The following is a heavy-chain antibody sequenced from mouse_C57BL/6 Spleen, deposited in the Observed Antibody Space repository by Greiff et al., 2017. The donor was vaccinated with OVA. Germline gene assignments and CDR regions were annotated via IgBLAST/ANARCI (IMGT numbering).Heavy chain of an antibody. CDR1: GYTFTDYY. CDR3: ARWGDYDEFAY. CDR2: INPNNGGT. D-gene: IGHD2-4*01. Sequence: EVQLQQSGPELVKPGASVKISCKASGYTFTDYYMNWVKQSHGKSLEWIGDINPNNGGTSYNQKFKGKATLTVDKSSSTAYMALRSLTSEDSAVYYCARWGDYDEFAYWGQGTLVTVSA. J-gene: IGHJ3*01. V-gene: IGHV1-26*01.